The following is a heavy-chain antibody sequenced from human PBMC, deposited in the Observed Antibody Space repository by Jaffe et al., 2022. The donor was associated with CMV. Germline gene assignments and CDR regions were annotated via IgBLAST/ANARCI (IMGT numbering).Heavy chain of an antibody. J-gene: IGHJ3*02. CDR2: INHSGST. CDR1: GGSFSGYY. Sequence: QVQLQQWGAGLLKPSETLSLTCAVYGGSFSGYYWSWIRQPPGKGLEWIGEINHSGSTNYNPSLKSRVTISVDTSKNQFSLKLSSVTAADTAVYYCARYGYCSGGSCRDAFDIWGQGTMVTVSS. CDR3: ARYGYCSGGSCRDAFDI. V-gene: IGHV4-34*01. D-gene: IGHD2-15*01.